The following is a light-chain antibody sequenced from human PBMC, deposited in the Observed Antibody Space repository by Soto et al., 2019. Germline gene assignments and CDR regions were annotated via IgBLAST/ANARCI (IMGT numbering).Light chain of an antibody. CDR3: SSYTGSSTLYV. CDR2: EVT. Sequence: QSVLAQPGSLPGSPGQSGTISCTGTSSDVGTYNYVSWYQQHPGKAPKVMIYEVTYRPSGVSNRFSGSKSGNTASLTISGLQAEHEAEYYCSSYTGSSTLYVFGTGTKVTV. V-gene: IGLV2-14*01. CDR1: SSDVGTYNY. J-gene: IGLJ1*01.